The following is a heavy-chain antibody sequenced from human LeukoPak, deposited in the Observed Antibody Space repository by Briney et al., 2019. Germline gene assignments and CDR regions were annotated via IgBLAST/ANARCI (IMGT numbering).Heavy chain of an antibody. CDR3: AREGMIAGIPDY. Sequence: SETLSLTCTVSGRSISSSYWSWIRQPAGKGLEWIGRIYTSGSTNHNPSLKSRVTMSVDTSKNQFSLKLSSVTAADTAVYYCAREGMIAGIPDYWGQGTLVTVSS. J-gene: IGHJ4*02. V-gene: IGHV4-4*07. D-gene: IGHD2-21*01. CDR2: IYTSGST. CDR1: GRSISSSY.